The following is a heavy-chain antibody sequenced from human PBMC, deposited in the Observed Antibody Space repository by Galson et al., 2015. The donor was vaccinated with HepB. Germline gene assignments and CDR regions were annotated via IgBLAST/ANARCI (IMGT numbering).Heavy chain of an antibody. V-gene: IGHV3-9*01. CDR3: AQEPRRDYYYGMDV. CDR2: ISWNSGNI. D-gene: IGHD1-14*01. Sequence: SLRLSCAASGFNFDDYAMHWVRQAPGKGLEWVSGISWNSGNIGYADSVEGRFTISRDNAKNSLYLQMDSLRAEDTALYYCAQEPRRDYYYGMDVWGQGTTVTVSS. CDR1: GFNFDDYA. J-gene: IGHJ6*02.